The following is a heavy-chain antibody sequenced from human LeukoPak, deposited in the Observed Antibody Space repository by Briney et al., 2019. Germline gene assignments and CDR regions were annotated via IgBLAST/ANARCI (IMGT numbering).Heavy chain of an antibody. Sequence: GGSPRLSCAASGFTFSDYYMSWIRQAPGKGLEWVSYISSSGSTIYYADSVKGRFTISRDNAKNSLYLQMNSLRAEDTAVYYCARDSADSGSYYGDDAFDIWGQGTMVTVSS. D-gene: IGHD1-26*01. CDR2: ISSSGSTI. J-gene: IGHJ3*02. V-gene: IGHV3-11*01. CDR3: ARDSADSGSYYGDDAFDI. CDR1: GFTFSDYY.